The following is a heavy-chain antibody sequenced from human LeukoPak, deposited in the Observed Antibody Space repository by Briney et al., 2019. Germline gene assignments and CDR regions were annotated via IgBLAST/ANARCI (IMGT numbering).Heavy chain of an antibody. D-gene: IGHD6-19*01. CDR1: GYSFTSYW. CDR2: IYPGDSDT. Sequence: GESLKISCKGSGYSFTSYWIGWVRQMPGKGLEWMGIIYPGDSDTRYSPSFQGQVTISADKSISTAYLQWSSLKASDTAMHYCARGIAVAGTGLTWYFDYWGQGTLVTVSS. J-gene: IGHJ4*02. CDR3: ARGIAVAGTGLTWYFDY. V-gene: IGHV5-51*01.